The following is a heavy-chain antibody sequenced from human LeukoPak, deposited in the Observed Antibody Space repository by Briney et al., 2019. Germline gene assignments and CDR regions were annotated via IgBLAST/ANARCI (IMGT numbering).Heavy chain of an antibody. D-gene: IGHD2-2*01. J-gene: IGHJ4*02. CDR3: AKDRPFRGSSTSCSY. CDR1: GFTFSSYG. CDR2: IRYDGSNK. V-gene: IGHV3-30*02. Sequence: PGGSLRLSCAASGFTFSSYGMHWVRQAPGKGLEWVAFIRYDGSNKYYADSVKGRFTISRDNSKNTLYLQMNSLRAEDTAVYYCAKDRPFRGSSTSCSYWGQGTLVTVSS.